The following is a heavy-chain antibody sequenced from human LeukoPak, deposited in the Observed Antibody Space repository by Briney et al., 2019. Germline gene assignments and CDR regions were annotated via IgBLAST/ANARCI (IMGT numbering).Heavy chain of an antibody. J-gene: IGHJ6*02. Sequence: ASVKVSCKASGYTFTGYYMHWVRQAPGQGLEWMGWINPNSGGTNYAQKFQGRVTMTRDTSISTAYMELSRLRSDDTAVHYCARDYGSGSYFYYYYGMDVWGQGTTVTVSS. CDR2: INPNSGGT. CDR1: GYTFTGYY. CDR3: ARDYGSGSYFYYYYGMDV. D-gene: IGHD3-10*01. V-gene: IGHV1-2*02.